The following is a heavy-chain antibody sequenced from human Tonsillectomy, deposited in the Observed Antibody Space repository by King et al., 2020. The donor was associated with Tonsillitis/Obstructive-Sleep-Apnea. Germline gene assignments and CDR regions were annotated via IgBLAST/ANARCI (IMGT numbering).Heavy chain of an antibody. J-gene: IGHJ4*02. CDR3: ARDDFWSGYYTQFFDY. D-gene: IGHD3-3*01. CDR2: ISSSGSTI. CDR1: GFTFSSYE. Sequence: VQLVESGGGLVQPGGSLRLSCAASGFTFSSYEMNWVRQAPGKGLEWVSYISSSGSTIYYADSVKGRFTISRDNAKNSRYLQMNSLRAEDTAVYYCARDDFWSGYYTQFFDYWGQGTLVTVSS. V-gene: IGHV3-48*03.